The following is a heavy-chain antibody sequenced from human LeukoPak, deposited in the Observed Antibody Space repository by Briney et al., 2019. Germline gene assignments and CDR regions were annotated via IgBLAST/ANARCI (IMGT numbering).Heavy chain of an antibody. J-gene: IGHJ4*02. CDR3: ASDLRSGY. CDR1: DLTFRTYG. CDR2: INSDGSSI. Sequence: GGPLRPSAEASDLTFRTYGITWVGQAPGKGLVWVSRINSDGSSINYADSVKGRFTISRDNAKNTLYLQMNSLRAEDTAMYYCASDLRSGYWGQGTLVTVSS. V-gene: IGHV3-74*01.